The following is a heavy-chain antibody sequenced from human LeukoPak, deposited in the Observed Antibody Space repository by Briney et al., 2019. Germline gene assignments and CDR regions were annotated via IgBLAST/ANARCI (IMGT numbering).Heavy chain of an antibody. CDR2: IIPIFGTG. CDR1: GGTFSSYA. V-gene: IGHV1-69*13. D-gene: IGHD3-3*01. J-gene: IGHJ5*02. Sequence: GASVKVSCKASGGTFSSYAISWVRQAPGQGLEWMGGIIPIFGTGNYAQKFQGRVTITADESTSTAYMELSSLRSEDTAVYYCARSKDYDFWSGYRNWFDPWGQGTLVTVSS. CDR3: ARSKDYDFWSGYRNWFDP.